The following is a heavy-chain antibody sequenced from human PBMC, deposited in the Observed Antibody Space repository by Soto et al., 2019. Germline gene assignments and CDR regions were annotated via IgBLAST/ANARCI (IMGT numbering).Heavy chain of an antibody. Sequence: SETLSLTCTVSGGSISSYYWSWIRQPPGKGLEWIGYIYYSGSTNYNPSLKSRVTISVDTSKNQSSLKLSSVTAAGTAVYYCAREILYCTNGVCYTHFDYWGQGTLVTVSS. CDR3: AREILYCTNGVCYTHFDY. J-gene: IGHJ4*02. CDR1: GGSISSYY. D-gene: IGHD2-8*01. V-gene: IGHV4-59*01. CDR2: IYYSGST.